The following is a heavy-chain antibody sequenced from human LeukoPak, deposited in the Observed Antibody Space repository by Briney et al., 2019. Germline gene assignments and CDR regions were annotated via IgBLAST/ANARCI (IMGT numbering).Heavy chain of an antibody. Sequence: PGGSLRLSYAASGFTFSNFGMHWVRQAPGKGLEWVSVIYSGGSTYYADSVKGRFTISRDNSKNTLYLQMNSLKTEDTAVYYCTSAFLVVVAAATPWGQGTLVTVSS. CDR2: IYSGGST. V-gene: IGHV3-NL1*01. CDR1: GFTFSNFG. CDR3: TSAFLVVVAAATP. D-gene: IGHD2-15*01. J-gene: IGHJ4*02.